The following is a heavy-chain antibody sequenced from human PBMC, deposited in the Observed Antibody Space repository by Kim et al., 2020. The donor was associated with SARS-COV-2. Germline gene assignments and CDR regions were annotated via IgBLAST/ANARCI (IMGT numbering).Heavy chain of an antibody. CDR3: ARGYHGMDV. CDR1: GFTFSDHY. CDR2: TRYKANSYTT. J-gene: IGHJ6*02. V-gene: IGHV3-72*01. Sequence: GGSLRLSCAASGFTFSDHYMDWVRQAPGKGLEWVGRTRYKANSYTTAYAASVRGRFTISRDEKKNSLYLQMNSLKTKDTAVYYWARGYHGMDVWGQGTTATVSS.